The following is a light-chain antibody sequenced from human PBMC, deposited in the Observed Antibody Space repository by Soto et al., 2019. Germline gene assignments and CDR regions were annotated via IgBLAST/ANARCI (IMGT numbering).Light chain of an antibody. CDR2: RNN. Sequence: QSVLTQPLSASGTPGQRVTISCSGSSSNIGSNYVYWYQQLPGTAPKVLIYRNNQRPSGVPDRFSGSKSGTSASLAISGLRSDDEADSYCAAWDDSLSGVVFGGGTQLTVL. CDR3: AAWDDSLSGVV. CDR1: SSNIGSNY. J-gene: IGLJ2*01. V-gene: IGLV1-47*01.